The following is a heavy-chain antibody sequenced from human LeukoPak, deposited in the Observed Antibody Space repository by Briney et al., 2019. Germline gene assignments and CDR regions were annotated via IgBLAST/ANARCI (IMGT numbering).Heavy chain of an antibody. CDR1: GFTFSSYA. D-gene: IGHD3-10*01. CDR3: AKNAPQYYYGSGSPFEVYYFDY. V-gene: IGHV3-30-3*02. Sequence: GGSLRLSCAASGFTFSSYAMRWVRQAPGKGLEWVAVTSSDGNIKYYADSVKGRFTISRDNSKNTLYLQMNSLRGEDTGVYYCAKNAPQYYYGSGSPFEVYYFDYWGQGTLVTVSS. CDR2: TSSDGNIK. J-gene: IGHJ4*02.